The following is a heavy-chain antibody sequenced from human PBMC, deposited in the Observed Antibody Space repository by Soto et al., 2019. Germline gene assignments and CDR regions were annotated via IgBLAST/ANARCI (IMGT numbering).Heavy chain of an antibody. Sequence: LRLSCVASGLTFGSRAMSWVRQAPGEGLEWVSTITDTGGDTKYSDSVRGRFTMSRDNSKKTLYLQMNNLRVEDSALYYCARDLGPFMGNYYYYGMDVWGPGTTVTVSS. D-gene: IGHD7-27*01. CDR1: GLTFGSRA. CDR3: ARDLGPFMGNYYYYGMDV. CDR2: ITDTGGDT. J-gene: IGHJ6*02. V-gene: IGHV3-23*01.